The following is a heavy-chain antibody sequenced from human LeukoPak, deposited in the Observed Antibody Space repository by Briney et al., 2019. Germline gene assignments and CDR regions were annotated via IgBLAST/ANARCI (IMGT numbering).Heavy chain of an antibody. J-gene: IGHJ5*02. CDR3: AYSNYVRSEFDP. V-gene: IGHV4-34*01. Sequence: SETLSLTCAVYGGSFSGYYWSWIRQPPGKGLEWIGEINHSGSTNYNPSLKSRVTISVDTSKNQFSLKLSSVTAADTAVYYCAYSNYVRSEFDPWGQGTLVTVSS. CDR2: INHSGST. CDR1: GGSFSGYY. D-gene: IGHD4-11*01.